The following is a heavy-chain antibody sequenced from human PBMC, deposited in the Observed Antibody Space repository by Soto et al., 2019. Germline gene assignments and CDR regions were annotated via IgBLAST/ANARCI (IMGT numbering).Heavy chain of an antibody. Sequence: QVQLVQSGAEVKKPGSSVKVSCKASGGSLSNYGISWVRQAPGQGLEWMGGIIPVFGTANYAQKFQGRVTITADESTSIXXMDVTSLRSEDTAVYYCARGDATKIVVTTYYAMDVWGQGTTVTVSS. V-gene: IGHV1-69*12. CDR1: GGSLSNYG. J-gene: IGHJ6*02. CDR3: ARGDATKIVVTTYYAMDV. D-gene: IGHD3-9*01. CDR2: IIPVFGTA.